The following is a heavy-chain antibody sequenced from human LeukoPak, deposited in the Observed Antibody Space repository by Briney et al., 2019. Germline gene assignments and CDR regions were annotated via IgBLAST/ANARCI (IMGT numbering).Heavy chain of an antibody. J-gene: IGHJ4*02. Sequence: SETLSLTCTVSGGSISRSSYYWGWIRQPPGKGLEWIGSIYYSGSTYYNPSLKSRATISVDTSKNQFSLKLSSVTAADTAVYYCARPSLSGYGNQFDYWGQGTLVTVSS. V-gene: IGHV4-39*01. CDR1: GGSISRSSYY. D-gene: IGHD5-18*01. CDR2: IYYSGST. CDR3: ARPSLSGYGNQFDY.